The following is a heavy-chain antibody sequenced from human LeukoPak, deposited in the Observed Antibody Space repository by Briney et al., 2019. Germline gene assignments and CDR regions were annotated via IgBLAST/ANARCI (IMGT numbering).Heavy chain of an antibody. Sequence: PSETLSLTCSVSGASMRGAGYSWFWIRQFPGKGLEWIGYIYYSGSTAYNPSLKSRVAISLDTSENQFSLNLTSVTAADTAVYFCARDGATGVLDHWGLGTQVTVSS. CDR1: GASMRGAGYS. V-gene: IGHV4-31*03. D-gene: IGHD4/OR15-4a*01. J-gene: IGHJ4*02. CDR3: ARDGATGVLDH. CDR2: IYYSGST.